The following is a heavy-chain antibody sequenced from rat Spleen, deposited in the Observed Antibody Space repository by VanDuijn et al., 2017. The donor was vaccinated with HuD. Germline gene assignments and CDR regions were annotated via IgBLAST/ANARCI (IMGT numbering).Heavy chain of an antibody. J-gene: IGHJ3*01. CDR3: TTVLQGHGFAY. D-gene: IGHD1-1*01. CDR1: GLTFNTHW. V-gene: IGHV5-31*01. Sequence: EVQLVESGGGLVQSGRSLNFSCVASGLTFNTHWMTWLPQAPEKGLEWVASISNTGGSIYYPDSVKGRFTISRHNTQNTLYLQMNSLRSEDTATYYCTTVLQGHGFAYWGQGTLVTVSS. CDR2: ISNTGGSI.